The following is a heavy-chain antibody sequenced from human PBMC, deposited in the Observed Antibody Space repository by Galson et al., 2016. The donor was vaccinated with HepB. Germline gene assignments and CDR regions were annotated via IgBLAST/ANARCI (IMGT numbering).Heavy chain of an antibody. D-gene: IGHD4-17*01. CDR3: ARDREPETTMPIFDH. CDR2: IAGSSSTI. CDR1: GFIFSDYY. Sequence: SLRLSCAASGFIFSDYYMSWIRQAPGKGLEWTSYIAGSSSTIYQPDSVKGRFTVSRDNAKTSLFLHMDSLTADDTGVYFCARDREPETTMPIFDHWGQGVLVTVSS. V-gene: IGHV3-11*01. J-gene: IGHJ4*02.